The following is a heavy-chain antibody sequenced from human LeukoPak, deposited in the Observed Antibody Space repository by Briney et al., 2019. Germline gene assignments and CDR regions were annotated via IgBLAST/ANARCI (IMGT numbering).Heavy chain of an antibody. CDR1: GYSFSTYG. Sequence: PGGSLRLSCAASGYSFSTYGTQWVRQAPGKGLEWVALIKDDGNNKFYADSVKGRFTLSKDNSKNTLYLQMNSLRPEDTAIYYCAQDHTYALHMWGQGTMVTVSS. J-gene: IGHJ3*02. D-gene: IGHD2-8*01. CDR2: IKDDGNNK. CDR3: AQDHTYALHM. V-gene: IGHV3-30*02.